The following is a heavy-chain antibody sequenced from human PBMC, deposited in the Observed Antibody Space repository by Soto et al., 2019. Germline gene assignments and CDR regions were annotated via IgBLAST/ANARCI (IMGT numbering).Heavy chain of an antibody. CDR3: ARRLTHTDDSSCRLNDRFDV. V-gene: IGHV4-4*02. J-gene: IGHJ3*01. CDR2: IYHSGST. D-gene: IGHD3-22*01. CDR1: GGSISSSHW. Sequence: PSETLSLTCDVSGGSISSSHWWGWVRQSPGKGLEWIGEIYHSGSTNYNPSLKSRISISVEKSKNQFSLKMTSVTAADTAVYYCARRLTHTDDSSCRLNDRFDVWGQRKMGT.